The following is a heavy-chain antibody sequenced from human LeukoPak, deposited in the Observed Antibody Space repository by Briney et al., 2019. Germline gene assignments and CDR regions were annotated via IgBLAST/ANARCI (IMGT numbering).Heavy chain of an antibody. Sequence: PSDTVTLPCSLWGGSMSRYYGRWLRQPRGRGREWSGYMYYTWSTTYDPSPKSRVTISVDTSANQFSLKLSSVTAADTAVYSCARRSIGGGWFDPWGQGALVTVSP. CDR3: ARRSIGGGWFDP. CDR1: GGSMSRYY. V-gene: IGHV4-59*08. D-gene: IGHD6-6*01. J-gene: IGHJ5*02. CDR2: MYYTWST.